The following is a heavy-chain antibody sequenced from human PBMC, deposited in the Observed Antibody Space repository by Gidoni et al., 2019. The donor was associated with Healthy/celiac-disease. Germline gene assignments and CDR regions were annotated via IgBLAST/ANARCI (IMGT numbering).Heavy chain of an antibody. J-gene: IGHJ4*02. V-gene: IGHV1-69*06. CDR1: GGTSSSYA. CDR2: IIPIFGTA. Sequence: QVQLVQSGAEVKKPGSSVKVSCKASGGTSSSYAISGVRQAPGQGLEWMGGIIPIFGTANYAKKFQGRVTITADKSTSTAYMELSSLRSEDTAVYYCARGPYSSGWDYYFDYWGQGTLVTVSS. D-gene: IGHD6-19*01. CDR3: ARGPYSSGWDYYFDY.